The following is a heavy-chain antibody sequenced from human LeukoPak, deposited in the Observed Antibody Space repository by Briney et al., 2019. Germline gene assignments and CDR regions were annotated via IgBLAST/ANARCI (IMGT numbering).Heavy chain of an antibody. Sequence: GGSLRLSCAASGFTFSDYYMSWIRQAPGKGLEWVSYISSSGSTIYYADSVKGRFTISRDNAKNSLYLQMNSLRAEGTAVYYCARAIVVVTATTYYFDYWGQGTLVTVSS. CDR3: ARAIVVVTATTYYFDY. V-gene: IGHV3-11*01. D-gene: IGHD2-21*02. CDR1: GFTFSDYY. J-gene: IGHJ4*02. CDR2: ISSSGSTI.